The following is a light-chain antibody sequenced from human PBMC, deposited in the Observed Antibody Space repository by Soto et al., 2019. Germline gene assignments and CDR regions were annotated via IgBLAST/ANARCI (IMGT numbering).Light chain of an antibody. V-gene: IGKV3-15*01. CDR2: GAS. CDR1: QSVSSK. Sequence: EIVLTQSPGTLSVSPGERATLSCRASQSVSSKLAWYQQKPGQAPRLLFYGASTGATVIPARFSGSGFETEFTLSISSLQSEDFAVYYCQQYNNWPGTFGQGTKVDIK. CDR3: QQYNNWPGT. J-gene: IGKJ1*01.